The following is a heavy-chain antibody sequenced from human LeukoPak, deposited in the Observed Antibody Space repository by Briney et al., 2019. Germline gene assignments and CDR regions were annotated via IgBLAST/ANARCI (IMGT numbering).Heavy chain of an antibody. D-gene: IGHD6-19*01. Sequence: GGSLRLSCAASGFTFSSYGMYWVRQAPGKGLEWVAFIRYDGSNKYYADSVKGRVTISRDNSKNTLYLQMNSLRAEDTAMYYCVKDRHYSSSIMGIWGQGTLVTVSS. CDR2: IRYDGSNK. J-gene: IGHJ4*02. V-gene: IGHV3-30*02. CDR1: GFTFSSYG. CDR3: VKDRHYSSSIMGI.